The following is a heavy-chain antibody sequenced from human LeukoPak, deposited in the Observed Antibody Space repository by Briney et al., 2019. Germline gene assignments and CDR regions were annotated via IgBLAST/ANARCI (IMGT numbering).Heavy chain of an antibody. D-gene: IGHD3-22*01. Sequence: SETLSLTCTASGYSISDGGYFWSWVRQHPGKGLEWIGYMYYRGATYYNPSLKSRASISVDASKNLFSLNLSSVTGADTALYYCARAHDSSGYNIFDFWGQGTLVTVSS. V-gene: IGHV4-31*03. J-gene: IGHJ4*02. CDR1: GYSISDGGYF. CDR3: ARAHDSSGYNIFDF. CDR2: MYYRGAT.